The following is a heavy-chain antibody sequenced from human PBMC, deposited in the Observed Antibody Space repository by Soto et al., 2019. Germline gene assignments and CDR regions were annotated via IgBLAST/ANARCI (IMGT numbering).Heavy chain of an antibody. Sequence: QVQLVESVGGVVQPGRSLRLSCAASGFTFSSYAIHWVRQAPGKGLEWVALISYDGSNKYYADSVKGRFTISRDNSKNTLYLQMNSLRAEDTAVYYCARHKRDLRFLEWSYYFDYWGQGTLVTVSS. CDR1: GFTFSSYA. CDR3: ARHKRDLRFLEWSYYFDY. CDR2: ISYDGSNK. D-gene: IGHD3-3*01. J-gene: IGHJ4*02. V-gene: IGHV3-30-3*01.